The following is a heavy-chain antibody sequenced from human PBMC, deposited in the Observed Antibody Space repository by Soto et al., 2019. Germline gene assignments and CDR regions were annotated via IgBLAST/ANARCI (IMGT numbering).Heavy chain of an antibody. CDR3: ARGDIVLPDAFDI. V-gene: IGHV4-61*01. J-gene: IGHJ3*02. CDR2: IYYSGST. CDR1: GGSVSSGSYY. D-gene: IGHD2-8*01. Sequence: QVQLQESGPGLVKPSETLSLTCTVSGGSVSSGSYYWSWIRQPPGKGLEWIGYIYYSGSTNYNPSLKSRVTISVDTAKNQFSLKLSSVTAADTAVYYCARGDIVLPDAFDIWGQGTMVTVSS.